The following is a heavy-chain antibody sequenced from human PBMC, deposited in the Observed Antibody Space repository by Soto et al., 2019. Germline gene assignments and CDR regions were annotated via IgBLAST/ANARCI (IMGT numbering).Heavy chain of an antibody. D-gene: IGHD6-13*01. Sequence: EVQLVQSGAEVKKPGESLKISCKGSGYSFTSYWIGWVRQMPGKGLEWMGIIYPGDSDTRYSPSFQGQVTISADKSIXTXXLQWSSLKASDTAMYYCARRTAAGKGYYYYYGMDVWGQGTTVTVSS. CDR1: GYSFTSYW. CDR3: ARRTAAGKGYYYYYGMDV. J-gene: IGHJ6*02. CDR2: IYPGDSDT. V-gene: IGHV5-51*01.